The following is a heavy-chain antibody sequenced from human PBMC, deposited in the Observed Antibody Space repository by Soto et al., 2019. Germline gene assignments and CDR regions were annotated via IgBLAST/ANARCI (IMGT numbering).Heavy chain of an antibody. J-gene: IGHJ4*02. CDR2: ITPIFATA. Sequence: ASVKVSCKASGGTFTSYAISWVRQAPGQGLEWVGGITPIFATANYAQEFHGRVTITTDKSTSTAYMELSSLRSEDTAVYYCARAMGMAVGLPFAYWGQGTLVTVSS. V-gene: IGHV1-69*05. CDR3: ARAMGMAVGLPFAY. D-gene: IGHD6-19*01. CDR1: GGTFTSYA.